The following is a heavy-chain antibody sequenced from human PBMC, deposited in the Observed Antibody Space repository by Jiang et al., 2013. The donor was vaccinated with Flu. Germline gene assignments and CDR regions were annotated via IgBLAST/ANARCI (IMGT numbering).Heavy chain of an antibody. CDR2: INAGNGNT. J-gene: IGHJ6*01. D-gene: IGHD3-3*02. CDR1: GYTFTSYA. CDR3: ARDFVLARDYYYYYGMDV. Sequence: GAEVKKPGASVKVSCKASGYTFTSYAMHWVRQAPGQRLEWMGWINAGNGNTKYSQKFQGRVTITRDTSASTAYMELSSLRSEDAAVYYCARDFVLARDYYYYYGMDVWGQGTAVTVSS. V-gene: IGHV1-3*01.